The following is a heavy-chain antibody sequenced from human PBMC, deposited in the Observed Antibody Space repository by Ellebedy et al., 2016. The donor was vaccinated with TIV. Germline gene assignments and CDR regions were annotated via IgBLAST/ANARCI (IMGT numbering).Heavy chain of an antibody. CDR1: GGSISSYY. CDR3: ARHHGGWYSK. V-gene: IGHV4-59*08. CDR2: IYYSGST. D-gene: IGHD6-19*01. Sequence: SETLSLTCTVSGGSISSYYWSWIRQPPGKGLEWIGYIYYSGSTNYNPSLKSRVTISVDTSKNQFSLKLSSVTAADTAVYYCARHHGGWYSKWGQGTLVTVSS. J-gene: IGHJ4*02.